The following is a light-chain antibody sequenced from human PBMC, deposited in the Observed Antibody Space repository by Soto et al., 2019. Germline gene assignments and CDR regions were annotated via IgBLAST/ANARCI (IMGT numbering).Light chain of an antibody. CDR1: SSDVGGYNY. CDR3: SSYTSSSTVV. CDR2: DVS. J-gene: IGLJ2*01. V-gene: IGLV2-14*04. Sequence: CTGTSSDVGGYNYVSWYQQHPGKAPKLMIYDVSNRPSGVSNRFSGSKSGNTASLTISGLQAEDEADYYCSSYTSSSTVVFGGGTKVTVL.